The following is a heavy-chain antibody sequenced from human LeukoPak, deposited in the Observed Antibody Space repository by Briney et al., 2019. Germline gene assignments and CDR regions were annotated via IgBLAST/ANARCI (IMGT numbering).Heavy chain of an antibody. V-gene: IGHV1-69*01. CDR2: IIPIFGTA. CDR3: ARESKYYDILTGLYYFDY. CDR1: GCTFSSYA. J-gene: IGHJ4*02. D-gene: IGHD3-9*01. Sequence: GCSVKVSCKGSGCTFSSYAISWVRQAPGQGLEWMGGIIPIFGTANYAQKFQGRVTITADESTSTAYMELSSLRSEDTAVYYCARESKYYDILTGLYYFDYWGQGTLVTVSS.